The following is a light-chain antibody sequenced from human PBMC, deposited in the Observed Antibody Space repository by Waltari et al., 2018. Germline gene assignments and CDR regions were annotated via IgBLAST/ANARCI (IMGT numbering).Light chain of an antibody. CDR3: QQYDYWPWT. J-gene: IGKJ1*01. CDR1: QSLTRST. CDR2: GTS. V-gene: IGKV3D-15*01. Sequence: DIVMTQSPATLSLSPGESATLPCRASQSLTRSTFARFQQKPGQPPRLLIYGTSTRAAGIPDRCSGSGSGTDFSHTISGLQPEDFATYYCQQYDYWPWTFGQGTRVE.